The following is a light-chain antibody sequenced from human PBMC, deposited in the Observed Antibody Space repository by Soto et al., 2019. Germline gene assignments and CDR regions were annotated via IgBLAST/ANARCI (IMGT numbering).Light chain of an antibody. CDR1: SSNIGSNT. V-gene: IGLV1-44*01. CDR3: AAWDDSLNGFYV. CDR2: SNN. J-gene: IGLJ1*01. Sequence: QSVLTQPPSTSGTPGQRVTISCSGSSSNIGSNTVKWYQHLPGTAPKLLIYSNNQRPSGVPDRFSCSKSGTSASLAISGLQSKDEADYYCAAWDDSLNGFYVFGTGTKLTVL.